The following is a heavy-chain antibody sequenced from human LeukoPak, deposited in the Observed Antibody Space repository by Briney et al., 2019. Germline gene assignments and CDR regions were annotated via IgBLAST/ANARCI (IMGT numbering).Heavy chain of an antibody. CDR3: ARKMKTGDRVGTFDI. V-gene: IGHV3-23*01. Sequence: PGGSLRLSCAASGFTFSSNAMSWVRQAPGKGLEWVSGISGSGGSTNYADSVQGRFTISRDNAKNSLYLQMNSLTAEDTAVYYCARKMKTGDRVGTFDIWGQGTMVTVSS. J-gene: IGHJ3*02. D-gene: IGHD1-1*01. CDR2: ISGSGGST. CDR1: GFTFSSNA.